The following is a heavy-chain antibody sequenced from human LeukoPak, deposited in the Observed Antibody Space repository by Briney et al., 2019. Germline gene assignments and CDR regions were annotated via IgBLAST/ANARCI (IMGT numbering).Heavy chain of an antibody. D-gene: IGHD5-24*01. J-gene: IGHJ4*02. V-gene: IGHV4-4*07. CDR3: ASGSWLSPLDY. Sequence: SETLFLTCTVSGGSISSYYWSWIRQPAGKGLEWIGRIYTSGSTNYNPSLKSRVTISVDTSKNQFSLKLSSVTAADTAVYYCASGSWLSPLDYWGQGTLVTVSS. CDR2: IYTSGST. CDR1: GGSISSYY.